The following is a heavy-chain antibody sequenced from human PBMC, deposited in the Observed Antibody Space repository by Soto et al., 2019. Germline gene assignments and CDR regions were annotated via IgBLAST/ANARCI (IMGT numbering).Heavy chain of an antibody. V-gene: IGHV4-59*01. CDR3: ARGLTGWYYYYGMDV. Sequence: QVQLQESGPGLVKPSETLSLTCTVSGGSISSYYWSWIRQPPGKGLEWIGYIYYSGSTNYNPSLKSRVTISVDTSKTQFSLKLSSVTAADTAVYYCARGLTGWYYYYGMDVWGQGTTVTVSS. CDR2: IYYSGST. CDR1: GGSISSYY. D-gene: IGHD2-15*01. J-gene: IGHJ6*02.